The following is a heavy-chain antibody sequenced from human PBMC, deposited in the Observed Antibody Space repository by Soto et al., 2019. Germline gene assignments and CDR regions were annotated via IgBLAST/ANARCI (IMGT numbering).Heavy chain of an antibody. J-gene: IGHJ4*02. CDR1: GGSISNYF. D-gene: IGHD3-3*01. CDR2: INNSGST. Sequence: SETLSLTCTVSGGSISNYFCNWIRQPAGKGLEWIGRINNSGSTNYNPSLKSRITMSADTSRNQFSLKLNSVTAADTAVYYCARGGQDFWSGPFDYWGQGALVTVSS. V-gene: IGHV4-4*07. CDR3: ARGGQDFWSGPFDY.